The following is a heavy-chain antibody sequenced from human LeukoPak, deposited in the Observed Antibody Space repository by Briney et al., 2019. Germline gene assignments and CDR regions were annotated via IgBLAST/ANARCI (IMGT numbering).Heavy chain of an antibody. CDR3: ARLPYYCSTTTCYGGHLDY. D-gene: IGHD2-2*01. CDR2: NYHSGST. Sequence: PSETLSLTCTVSGGSISNYYWSWIRQPPGKGLEWIGYNYHSGSTYYNPSLKSRVTISVDRSKNQFSLKLRSVTAADTAVYYCARLPYYCSTTTCYGGHLDYWGQGTLVTVSS. V-gene: IGHV4-59*12. J-gene: IGHJ4*02. CDR1: GGSISNYY.